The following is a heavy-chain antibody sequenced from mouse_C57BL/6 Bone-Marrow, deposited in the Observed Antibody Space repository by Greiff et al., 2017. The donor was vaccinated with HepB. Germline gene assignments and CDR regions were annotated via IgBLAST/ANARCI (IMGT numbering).Heavy chain of an antibody. CDR2: IDPSDSYT. Sequence: VQLQQPGAELVMPGASVKLSCKASGYTFTSYWMHWVKQRPGQGLEWIGEIDPSDSYTNYNQKFEGKSTLTVDKSSSTAYMQLSSLTSEDSAVYYCAREGLITFDVWGTGTTVTVSS. CDR1: GYTFTSYW. V-gene: IGHV1-69*01. D-gene: IGHD1-1*01. J-gene: IGHJ1*03. CDR3: AREGLITFDV.